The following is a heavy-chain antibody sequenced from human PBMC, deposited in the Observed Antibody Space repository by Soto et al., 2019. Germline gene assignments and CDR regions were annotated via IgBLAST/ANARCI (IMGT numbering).Heavy chain of an antibody. CDR2: VYPGHSDT. D-gene: IGHD1-20*01. CDR1: GYNFNIYW. V-gene: IGHV5-51*01. J-gene: IGHJ5*02. CDR3: ARIRSNWNDNWFDP. Sequence: EVQLVPSGPEVKKPGESLKISCEASGYNFNIYWIAWVRQTPGKGLEWMGMVYPGHSDTRYSPSFEGQVTISADTSTSTAYLQWSSLKASDTAIYYCARIRSNWNDNWFDPWGQGTLVTVSS.